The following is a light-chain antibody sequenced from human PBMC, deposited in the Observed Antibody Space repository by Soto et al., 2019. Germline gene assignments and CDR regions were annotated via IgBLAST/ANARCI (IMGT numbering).Light chain of an antibody. Sequence: EILLLQYSATLSSSPGERAALSCRASQSVSSYLAWYQQKPGQAPSLLIYDASNSATGIPARFSGSGSGTDFTLTISSLEPEDFAVYYCQQRSNWPPWTFGQGTKVDIK. J-gene: IGKJ1*01. CDR3: QQRSNWPPWT. CDR1: QSVSSY. CDR2: DAS. V-gene: IGKV3-11*01.